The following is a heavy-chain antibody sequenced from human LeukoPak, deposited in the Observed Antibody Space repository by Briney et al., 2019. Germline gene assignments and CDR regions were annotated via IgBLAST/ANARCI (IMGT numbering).Heavy chain of an antibody. V-gene: IGHV4-59*01. CDR3: ARIYSGSYYVWFDP. D-gene: IGHD1-26*01. Sequence: SETLSLTCTVSGGSISSYYWSWIRQPPGKGLEWIGYIYYSGSTNYNPSLKSRVTISVDTSKNQFSLKLSSVTAADTAVHYCARIYSGSYYVWFDPWGQGTLVTVSS. CDR1: GGSISSYY. CDR2: IYYSGST. J-gene: IGHJ5*02.